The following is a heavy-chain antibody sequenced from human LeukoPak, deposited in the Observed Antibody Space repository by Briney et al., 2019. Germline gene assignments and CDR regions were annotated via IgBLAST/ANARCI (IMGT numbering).Heavy chain of an antibody. Sequence: AASVKVSCKASGYTFTSYGISWVRQAPGQGLEWMGWISAYNGNTNYAQKVQGRVTMTTDTSTSTAYMELRSLRSDDTAVYYCARGPLVRQQLPRQYFQHWGQGTLDTVSS. CDR2: ISAYNGNT. CDR3: ARGPLVRQQLPRQYFQH. CDR1: GYTFTSYG. J-gene: IGHJ1*01. V-gene: IGHV1-18*01. D-gene: IGHD6-13*01.